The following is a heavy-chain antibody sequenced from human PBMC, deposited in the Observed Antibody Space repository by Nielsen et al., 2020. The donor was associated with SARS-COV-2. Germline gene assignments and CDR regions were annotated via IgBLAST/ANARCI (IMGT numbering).Heavy chain of an antibody. D-gene: IGHD2-2*01. Sequence: SGPTQVQPTKTLTLTCTFSGFSLSTSGVGVGWIRQPPGKALEWLTLIYWYDDKRYSPSMKSRLTITKDTSKNQLVLTMTNMDPVDTATYYCAHSSVVVVPAAMGGFDPWGQGTLVTVSS. J-gene: IGHJ5*02. CDR3: AHSSVVVVPAAMGGFDP. CDR2: IYWYDDK. CDR1: GFSLSTSGVG. V-gene: IGHV2-5*01.